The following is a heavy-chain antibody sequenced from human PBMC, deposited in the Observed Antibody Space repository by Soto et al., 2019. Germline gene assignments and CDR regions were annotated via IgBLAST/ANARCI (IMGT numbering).Heavy chain of an antibody. CDR3: ARVYCSGGSCYGIDY. V-gene: IGHV1-46*01. CDR2: INPGGGT. Sequence: QVQLVQSGAEVKKPGASVKVSCKASGYTFTSYYVHWVRQAPGQGLEWMGIINPGGGTSYAQKFQGRGTMTSDTSTSTVYMEMSSLRTEDTAVYYCARVYCSGGSCYGIDYWGQGTLVTVSS. D-gene: IGHD2-15*01. CDR1: GYTFTSYY. J-gene: IGHJ4*02.